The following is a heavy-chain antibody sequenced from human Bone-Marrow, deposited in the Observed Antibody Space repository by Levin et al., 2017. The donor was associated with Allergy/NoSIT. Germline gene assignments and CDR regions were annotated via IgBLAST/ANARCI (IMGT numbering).Heavy chain of an antibody. CDR3: ASHPHCTNGVCYTDGEDAFDI. Sequence: GGSLRLSCAASGFTFSSYGMHWVRQAPGKGLEWVAVISYDGSNKYYADSVKGRFTISRDNSKNTLYLQMNSLRAEDTAVYYCASHPHCTNGVCYTDGEDAFDIWGQGTMVTVSS. CDR1: GFTFSSYG. CDR2: ISYDGSNK. J-gene: IGHJ3*02. D-gene: IGHD2-8*01. V-gene: IGHV3-30*03.